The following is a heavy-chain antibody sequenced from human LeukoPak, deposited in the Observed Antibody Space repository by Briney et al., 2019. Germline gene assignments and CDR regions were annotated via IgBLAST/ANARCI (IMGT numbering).Heavy chain of an antibody. J-gene: IGHJ4*02. Sequence: GGSLRLSCAASGFTFGRYSMDWVRQAPGKGLEWVSHISTSSDTVYYADSVRGRFTVSRDDAKNALHLQMNSLRDEDTAVYYYARDNWLDYWGQGTLVTVSS. CDR1: GFTFGRYS. CDR2: ISTSSDTV. CDR3: ARDNWLDY. D-gene: IGHD5-12*01. V-gene: IGHV3-48*02.